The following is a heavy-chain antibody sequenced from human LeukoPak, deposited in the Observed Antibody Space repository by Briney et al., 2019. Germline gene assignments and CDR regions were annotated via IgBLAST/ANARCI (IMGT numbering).Heavy chain of an antibody. Sequence: ASVRVSCKASGYTFNNYGISWVRQAPGQGLEWMGWVSTYNGDTNNAQKFQCRVTMSTDTSTTTAYMELRSLRFDDTAIYYCVKDWHILTGRNCFDPWGQGTLVTVSS. V-gene: IGHV1-18*01. J-gene: IGHJ5*02. CDR1: GYTFNNYG. CDR2: VSTYNGDT. CDR3: VKDWHILTGRNCFDP. D-gene: IGHD3-9*01.